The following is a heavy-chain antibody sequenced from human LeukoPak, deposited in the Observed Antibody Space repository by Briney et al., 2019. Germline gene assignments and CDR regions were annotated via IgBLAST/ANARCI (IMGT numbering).Heavy chain of an antibody. D-gene: IGHD2-2*01. J-gene: IGHJ4*02. CDR1: GFTFRNYG. CDR3: ARDDCSTTICLAY. V-gene: IGHV3-33*01. Sequence: PGTSLRLSCETSGFTFRNYGMHWVRQAPGNGLDWVAVIWYDESKKYYADSVKGRFTISRDISKNTLYLQMNSLRAEDTAVYYCARDDCSTTICLAYWGQGTLVSVSS. CDR2: IWYDESKK.